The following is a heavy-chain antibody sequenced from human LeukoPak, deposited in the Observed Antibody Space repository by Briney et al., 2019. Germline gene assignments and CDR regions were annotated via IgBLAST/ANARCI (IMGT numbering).Heavy chain of an antibody. D-gene: IGHD2-15*01. CDR1: GFTFSSYE. CDR2: ISSSGNTI. CDR3: ARAGGIDDI. V-gene: IGHV3-48*03. J-gene: IGHJ3*02. Sequence: GGSLRLSCAASGFTFSSYEMNWVRQAPGKGVEWVSNISSSGNTIYYAASVKVRFTTSRDNAKNSLYLQMTSLRAEDTAVYYCARAGGIDDIWGQGTMVTVSS.